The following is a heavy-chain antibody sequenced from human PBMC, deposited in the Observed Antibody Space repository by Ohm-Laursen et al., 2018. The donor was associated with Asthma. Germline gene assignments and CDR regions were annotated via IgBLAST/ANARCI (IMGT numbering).Heavy chain of an antibody. D-gene: IGHD3-3*01. CDR3: VRDVMEWYLPAFDF. J-gene: IGHJ4*02. CDR1: KFTFSNHW. CDR2: GGSYYDGGLK. V-gene: IGHV3-30-3*01. Sequence: SLRLSCAASKFTFSNHWMNWVRQAPGKGLEWVAVGGSYYDGGLKYYADSVNGRFTVSRDDSKNTLYLQMNSLRPDDTAVYYCVRDVMEWYLPAFDFWGQGTLVTVSS.